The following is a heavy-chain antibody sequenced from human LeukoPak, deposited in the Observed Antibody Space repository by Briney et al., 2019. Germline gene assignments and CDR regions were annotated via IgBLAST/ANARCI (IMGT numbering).Heavy chain of an antibody. CDR1: GFTFSNAW. CDR3: AKQGGIVGATFFQH. J-gene: IGHJ1*01. CDR2: IKSKTDGGTT. D-gene: IGHD1-26*01. V-gene: IGHV3-15*01. Sequence: GGSLRLSCAASGFTFSNAWMSWVRQAPGKGLEWVGRIKSKTDGGTTDYAAPVKGRFTISRDDSKNTLYLQMNSLRAEDTAVYYCAKQGGIVGATFFQHWGQGTLVTVSS.